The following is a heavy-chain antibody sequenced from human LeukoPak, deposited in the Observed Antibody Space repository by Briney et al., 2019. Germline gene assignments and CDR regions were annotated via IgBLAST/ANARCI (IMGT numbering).Heavy chain of an antibody. CDR3: SRDPGIYGSGSYRAHYYYYGMDV. CDR1: GFTFSSYE. Sequence: GGSLRLSCAASGFTFSSYEMNWVRQAPGKGLEWVSYISSSGSTIYYADSVKGRFTISRDNAKNSLYLQMNSLRAEDTAVYYFSRDPGIYGSGSYRAHYYYYGMDVWGKGTTVTVSS. J-gene: IGHJ6*04. D-gene: IGHD3-10*01. V-gene: IGHV3-48*03. CDR2: ISSSGSTI.